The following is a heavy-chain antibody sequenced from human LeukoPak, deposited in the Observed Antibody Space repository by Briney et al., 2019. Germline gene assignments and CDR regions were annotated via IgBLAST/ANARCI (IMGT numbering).Heavy chain of an antibody. J-gene: IGHJ3*01. Sequence: GGSLRLPCVVSGVSLSNCNMNWVRQAPGRGLEWVSYISSSSYYIYYTDSAKGRFTISRDNAKNSLYLDMSGLRAEDTAVYYCARDRPYDYVWGSDGLDFWGHGTAVTVSS. CDR3: ARDRPYDYVWGSDGLDF. CDR1: GVSLSNCN. D-gene: IGHD3-16*01. CDR2: ISSSSYYI. V-gene: IGHV3-21*06.